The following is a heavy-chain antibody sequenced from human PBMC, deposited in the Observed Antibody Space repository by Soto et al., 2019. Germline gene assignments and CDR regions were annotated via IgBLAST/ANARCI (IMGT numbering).Heavy chain of an antibody. Sequence: EVQLVESGGDLVKPGGSLRLSCTASGFTFYNTWMSWVRQAPGKGLEWVGRVKSKTDGGATDYTAPVKGRFTISRDHSQNTLYLQMNSLQTDDTAVYYCTTDRRSGYDPQFDFWGQGTLVTVSS. CDR1: GFTFYNTW. J-gene: IGHJ4*02. CDR2: VKSKTDGGAT. V-gene: IGHV3-15*01. D-gene: IGHD5-12*01. CDR3: TTDRRSGYDPQFDF.